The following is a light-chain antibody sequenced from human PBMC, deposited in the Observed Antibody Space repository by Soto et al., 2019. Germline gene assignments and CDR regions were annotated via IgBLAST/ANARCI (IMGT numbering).Light chain of an antibody. Sequence: DIVMTQSPVSLPVTPGEPASISCRSSQSLLHSNGYNYLDWYLQKPGQSPHLLIYLGSNRASGVPDRFSGSGLGTDFTLNISRMEAADVGVYYCMQALQTPVTFGQGTKLEIK. V-gene: IGKV2-28*01. CDR2: LGS. CDR1: QSLLHSNGYNY. J-gene: IGKJ2*01. CDR3: MQALQTPVT.